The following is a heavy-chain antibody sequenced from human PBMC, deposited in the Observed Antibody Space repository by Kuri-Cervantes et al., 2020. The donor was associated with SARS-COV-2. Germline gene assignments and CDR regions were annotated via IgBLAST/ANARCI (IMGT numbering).Heavy chain of an antibody. CDR3: ASQVDTAMAFDY. CDR1: GGSISSSSYY. V-gene: IGHV4-39*01. CDR2: IYYSGST. D-gene: IGHD5-18*01. J-gene: IGHJ4*02. Sequence: SETLSLICTVSGGSISSSSYYWGWIRQPPGKGLEWIGSIYYSGSTYYNPSLKSRVTISVDTSKNQFSLKLSSVTAADTAVYYCASQVDTAMAFDYWGQGTLVTVSS.